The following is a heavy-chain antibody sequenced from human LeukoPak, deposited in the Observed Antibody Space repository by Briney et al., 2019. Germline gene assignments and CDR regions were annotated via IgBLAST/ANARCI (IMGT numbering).Heavy chain of an antibody. CDR1: GYSISSGYY. V-gene: IGHV4-38-2*01. D-gene: IGHD3-16*01. J-gene: IGHJ4*02. Sequence: SETLSLTCAVSGYSISSGYYWGWIRQPPGKGLEWIGSIYHSGSTYYNPSLKSRVTISVGTSKNQFYLKLSSVTAADTAVYYCARSTNLYDYVWGSYTRPTYYFDYWGQGTLVTVSS. CDR3: ARSTNLYDYVWGSYTRPTYYFDY. CDR2: IYHSGST.